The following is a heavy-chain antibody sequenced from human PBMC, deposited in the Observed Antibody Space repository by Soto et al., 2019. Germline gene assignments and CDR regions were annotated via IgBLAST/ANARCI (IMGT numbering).Heavy chain of an antibody. CDR1: GYTFTTYG. D-gene: IGHD1-26*01. CDR3: ARDKGSKAWYYFFDF. V-gene: IGHV1-18*01. CDR2: ISAYNGNT. Sequence: ASVKVSCKASGYTFTTYGIAWVLQAPGQGLEWLGWISAYNGNTNYAQKFQGRVTMTTETSTNTAYMEVRSLRSDDTAVYYCARDKGSKAWYYFFDFWGQGTLVTVSS. J-gene: IGHJ4*02.